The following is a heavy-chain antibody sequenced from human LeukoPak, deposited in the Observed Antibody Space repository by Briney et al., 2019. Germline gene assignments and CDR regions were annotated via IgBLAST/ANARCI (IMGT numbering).Heavy chain of an antibody. J-gene: IGHJ4*02. Sequence: SETLSLTCTVSGGSISSSSHYWGWIRQPPGKGLEWIGTIYYSGSTYYNPSPKSRVTISVDTSKNQFSLKLRSVTAADTAVYYCVHSGNFLYYFDYWGQGTLVTVSS. CDR2: IYYSGST. D-gene: IGHD1-26*01. CDR3: VHSGNFLYYFDY. V-gene: IGHV4-39*01. CDR1: GGSISSSSHY.